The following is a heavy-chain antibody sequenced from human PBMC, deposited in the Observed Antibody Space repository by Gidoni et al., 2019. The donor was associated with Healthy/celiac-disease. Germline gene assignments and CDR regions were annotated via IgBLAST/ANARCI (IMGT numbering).Heavy chain of an antibody. Sequence: EVQLLESGGGLVQPGGSLRLSCAASGFTFSSYAMSWVRQAPGKGLEWVSAISGSGGSTYYAASVKCRFTISSDNSKNTLYLQMNSLRAEDTAVYYCAKGDTPLFYYYYGMDVWGQGTTVTVSS. J-gene: IGHJ6*02. D-gene: IGHD5-18*01. CDR1: GFTFSSYA. V-gene: IGHV3-23*01. CDR3: AKGDTPLFYYYYGMDV. CDR2: ISGSGGST.